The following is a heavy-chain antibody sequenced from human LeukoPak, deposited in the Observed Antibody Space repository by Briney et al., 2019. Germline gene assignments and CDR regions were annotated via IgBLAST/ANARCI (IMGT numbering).Heavy chain of an antibody. CDR2: INGSGNSI. CDR3: AKDSGFWSGYYPFQY. V-gene: IGHV3-23*01. J-gene: IGHJ4*02. Sequence: GGSLRLSCAASGFTFSNYGMSWVRQAPGKGLERVSAINGSGNSIYYADSVKGRFTISRDNSKNTLYLQMNSLRAEDTAVYYCAKDSGFWSGYYPFQYWGQGTLVTVSS. CDR1: GFTFSNYG. D-gene: IGHD3-3*01.